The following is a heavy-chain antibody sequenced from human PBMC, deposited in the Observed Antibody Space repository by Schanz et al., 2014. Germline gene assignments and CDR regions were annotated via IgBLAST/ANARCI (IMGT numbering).Heavy chain of an antibody. Sequence: EVQLVESGGGLVQPGGSLRLSCAASGFTFSSYSMNWVRQAPGKGLEWVSSISSGGGSTYYADSVKGRFTISRDNSKNTLYLQMNSLRAGDAAVYFCAKIERNEDWGQGTLVTVSS. D-gene: IGHD1-1*01. J-gene: IGHJ1*01. CDR2: ISSGGGST. V-gene: IGHV3-23*04. CDR3: AKIERNED. CDR1: GFTFSSYS.